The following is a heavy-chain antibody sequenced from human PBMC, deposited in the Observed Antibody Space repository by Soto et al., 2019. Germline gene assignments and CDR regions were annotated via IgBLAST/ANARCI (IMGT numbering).Heavy chain of an antibody. V-gene: IGHV1-58*02. J-gene: IGHJ3*02. CDR3: AAAGQDGAFDI. CDR1: GFTFTSSA. Sequence: ASVKVSCKASGFTFTSSAMQWVRQARGQRLEWIGWIVVGSGHTNYAQKFQERVTITTDMSTSTAYMELSSLRSEDTAVYDCAAAGQDGAFDIWGQGTMVTVSS. CDR2: IVVGSGHT. D-gene: IGHD3-10*01.